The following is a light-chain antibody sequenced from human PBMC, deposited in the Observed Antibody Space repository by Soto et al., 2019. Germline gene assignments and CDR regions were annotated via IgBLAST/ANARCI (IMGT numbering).Light chain of an antibody. CDR2: EVN. J-gene: IGLJ2*01. Sequence: QSALTQPPSASGSPGQSITISCTGTSSDVGGYNYVSWYQQHPGKAPKLMIYEVNKRPSGVPDRFSGSKSDNTASLTVSGLPAEDEADYYCTSYADTRNFGVVFGGGTKVTVL. CDR3: TSYADTRNFGVV. CDR1: SSDVGGYNY. V-gene: IGLV2-8*01.